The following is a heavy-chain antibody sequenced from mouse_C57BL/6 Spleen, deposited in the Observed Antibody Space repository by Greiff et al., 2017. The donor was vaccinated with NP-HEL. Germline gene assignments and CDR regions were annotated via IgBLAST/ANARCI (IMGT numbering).Heavy chain of an antibody. CDR1: GFSFNTYA. D-gene: IGHD1-1*01. J-gene: IGHJ3*01. Sequence: GGGLVQPKGSLKLSCAASGFSFNTYAMNWVRQAPGKGLEWVARIRSKSNNYATYYADSVKDRFTISRDDSESMLYLQMNNLKTEDTAMYYCVRHRLYYGSSFAYWGQGTLVTVSA. CDR3: VRHRLYYGSSFAY. CDR2: IRSKSNNYAT. V-gene: IGHV10-1*01.